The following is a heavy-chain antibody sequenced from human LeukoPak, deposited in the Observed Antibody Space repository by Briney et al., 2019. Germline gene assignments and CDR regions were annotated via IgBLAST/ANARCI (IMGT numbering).Heavy chain of an antibody. D-gene: IGHD5-24*01. CDR1: GFTFSSYA. Sequence: GRSLRLSCAASGFTFSSYAMHWVRQAPAKGLEWVAVISYDGSNKYYADSVKGRFTISRDNSKNTLYLQMNSLRAEDTAVYYCARGLSRDGYNSPWGQGTLVTVSS. CDR2: ISYDGSNK. V-gene: IGHV3-30*04. J-gene: IGHJ5*02. CDR3: ARGLSRDGYNSP.